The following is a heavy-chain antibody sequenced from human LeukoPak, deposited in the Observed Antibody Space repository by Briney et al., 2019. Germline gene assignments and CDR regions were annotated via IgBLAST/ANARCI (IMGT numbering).Heavy chain of an antibody. CDR3: ARHVEGTTVTIINWFDP. CDR2: INHSGST. D-gene: IGHD4-17*01. CDR1: GGSFSGYY. Sequence: SETLSLTCAVYGGSFSGYYWSWIRQPPGKGLEWIGEINHSGSTNYNPSLKSRVTISVDTSKNQFSLKLSSVTAADTAVYYCARHVEGTTVTIINWFDPWGQGTLVTVSS. V-gene: IGHV4-34*01. J-gene: IGHJ5*02.